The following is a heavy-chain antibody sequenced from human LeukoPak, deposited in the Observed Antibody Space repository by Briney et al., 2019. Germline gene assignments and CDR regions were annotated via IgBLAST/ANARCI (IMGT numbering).Heavy chain of an antibody. CDR1: GGSISSSSYY. Sequence: SETLSLTCTASGGSISSSSYYWGWIRQPPGKGLEWIGSIYYSGSTYYNPSLKSRVTISVDTSKNQFSLKLSSVTAADTAVYYCARASAAHDYWGQGTLVTVSS. CDR2: IYYSGST. D-gene: IGHD6-13*01. J-gene: IGHJ4*02. V-gene: IGHV4-39*07. CDR3: ARASAAHDY.